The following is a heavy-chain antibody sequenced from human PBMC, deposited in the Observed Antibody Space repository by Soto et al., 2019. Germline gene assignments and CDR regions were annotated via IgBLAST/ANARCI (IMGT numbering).Heavy chain of an antibody. J-gene: IGHJ2*01. CDR1: GGSISSYY. CDR3: ARALYYYDSSGYNWYFDL. V-gene: IGHV4-4*07. Sequence: SETLSLTCTVSGGSISSYYWSWIRQPAGKGLEWIGRIYTSGSTNYNPSLKSRVTMSVDTSKNQFSLKLSSVTAADTAVYYCARALYYYDSSGYNWYFDLWGRGTRVTVSS. CDR2: IYTSGST. D-gene: IGHD3-22*01.